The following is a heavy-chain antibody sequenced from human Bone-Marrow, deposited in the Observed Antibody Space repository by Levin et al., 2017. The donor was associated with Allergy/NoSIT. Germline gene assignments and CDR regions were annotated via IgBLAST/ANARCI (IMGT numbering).Heavy chain of an antibody. Sequence: GESLKISCAGSGFTFSSDDINWVRQAPGKGLEWVASLSGSGSFIFYADSVKGRFIISRDNAKSSLYLQMNSLKAEDTAVYYCARDPGNYHYMDVWGNGTMVIVSS. J-gene: IGHJ6*03. CDR3: ARDPGNYHYMDV. CDR2: LSGSGSFI. V-gene: IGHV3-21*01. D-gene: IGHD1-26*01. CDR1: GFTFSSDD.